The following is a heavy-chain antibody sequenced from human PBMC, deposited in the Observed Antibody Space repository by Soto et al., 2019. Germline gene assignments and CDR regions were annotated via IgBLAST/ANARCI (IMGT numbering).Heavy chain of an antibody. CDR3: ARLVALSQDV. Sequence: SVKVSCKASEGTFSSYAISWVRQAPGQGLEWMGGIIPIFGTANYAQKFQGRVTITADESTSTAYMELSSLRFEDTAVYYCARLVALSQDVWGQGTTVTVSS. D-gene: IGHD2-15*01. CDR2: IIPIFGTA. CDR1: EGTFSSYA. J-gene: IGHJ6*02. V-gene: IGHV1-69*13.